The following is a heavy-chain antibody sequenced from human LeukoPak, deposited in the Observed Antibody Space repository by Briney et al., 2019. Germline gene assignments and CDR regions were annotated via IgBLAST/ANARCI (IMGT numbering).Heavy chain of an antibody. D-gene: IGHD3-22*01. CDR2: IYYSGST. V-gene: IGHV4-59*01. CDR3: ARGDYYDSSSYFDY. J-gene: IGHJ4*02. CDR1: GGSISSYY. Sequence: KPSETLSLTCTVSGGSISSYYWSWIRQPPGKRLEWIGYIYYSGSTNYNPSLKSRVTISVDTSKNQFSLKLSSVTAADTAVYYCARGDYYDSSSYFDYWGQGTLVTVSS.